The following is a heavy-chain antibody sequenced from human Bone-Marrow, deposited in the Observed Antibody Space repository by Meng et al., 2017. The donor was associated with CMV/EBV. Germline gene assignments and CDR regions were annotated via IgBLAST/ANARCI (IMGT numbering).Heavy chain of an antibody. CDR1: GFTVSSNY. CDR2: IYSGGRT. Sequence: GGSLRLSCAASGFTVSSNYMSWVRQAPGKELEWVSDIYSGGRTYYADSVKGRFTISRDNSKNTLYLQMNSLRAEDTAVYYCARGLFEETWTATYFDYWGQRTLVTVSS. V-gene: IGHV3-53*01. D-gene: IGHD3/OR15-3a*01. J-gene: IGHJ4*02. CDR3: ARGLFEETWTATYFDY.